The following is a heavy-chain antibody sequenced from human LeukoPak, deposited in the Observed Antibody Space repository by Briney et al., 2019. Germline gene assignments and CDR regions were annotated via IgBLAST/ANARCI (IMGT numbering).Heavy chain of an antibody. V-gene: IGHV3-53*01. CDR1: GFTVSSNY. Sequence: GGSLRLSCAASGFTVSSNYMNWVRQAPGKGREWVSVINSGGNAHYADSVKGRFTISRDNSKNMLYLQMNSLRAEDTAVYYCARSQGGTMSLRHFDLWGRGTLVTVSS. CDR2: INSGGNA. J-gene: IGHJ2*01. D-gene: IGHD3-22*01. CDR3: ARSQGGTMSLRHFDL.